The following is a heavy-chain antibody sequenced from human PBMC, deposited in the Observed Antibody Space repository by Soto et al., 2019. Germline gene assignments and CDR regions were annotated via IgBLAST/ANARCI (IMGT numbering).Heavy chain of an antibody. Sequence: SETLSLTCTVSGGSISSSSYYWGWIRQPPGKGLEWIGSIYYSGSTYYNLSLKSRVTISVDTSKNQFSLKLSSVTAADTAVYYCAKGTGTTENFDYWGQGTLVTVSS. CDR3: AKGTGTTENFDY. CDR1: GGSISSSSYY. CDR2: IYYSGST. D-gene: IGHD1-1*01. J-gene: IGHJ4*02. V-gene: IGHV4-39*01.